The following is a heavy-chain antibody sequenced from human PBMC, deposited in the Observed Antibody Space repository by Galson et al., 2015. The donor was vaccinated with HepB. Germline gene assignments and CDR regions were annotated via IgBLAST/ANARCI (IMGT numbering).Heavy chain of an antibody. J-gene: IGHJ4*02. Sequence: SVKVSCKASDYTFTSYGITWVRQAPGQGFEWMGWISTYDGNTNYARKVQGRVTMTTDTSTSTASMELRTLTSDDTAVYYCARYAYSRAWYWGRIDYWGQGTLVTVSS. V-gene: IGHV1-18*01. D-gene: IGHD6-19*01. CDR3: ARYAYSRAWYWGRIDY. CDR2: ISTYDGNT. CDR1: DYTFTSYG.